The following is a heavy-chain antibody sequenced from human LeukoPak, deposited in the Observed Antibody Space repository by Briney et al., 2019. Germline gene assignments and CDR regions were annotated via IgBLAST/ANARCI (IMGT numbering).Heavy chain of an antibody. Sequence: GGSLRLSCAASGFTFDDYGMSWVRQAPGKGLEWVSGINYNGGSTSYADSVKGRFTISRDNAKNSLYLQMNSLRAEGTAVYYCAELGITMIGGVWGKGTTVTISS. V-gene: IGHV3-20*04. CDR1: GFTFDDYG. CDR3: AELGITMIGGV. J-gene: IGHJ6*04. CDR2: INYNGGST. D-gene: IGHD3-10*02.